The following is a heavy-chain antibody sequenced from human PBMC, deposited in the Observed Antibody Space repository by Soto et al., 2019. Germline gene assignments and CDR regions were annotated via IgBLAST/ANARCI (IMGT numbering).Heavy chain of an antibody. J-gene: IGHJ4*02. D-gene: IGHD3-16*01. CDR3: ARVGFGQIDY. CDR1: NYSISSGYY. CDR2: MYHSGTT. Sequence: PSETLSLTCTVSNYSISSGYYWGWIRQSPGEGLEWIVSMYHSGTTYYNPSLKSRVTISIDTSKNQFSLKLTSVTSADTAVYFCARVGFGQIDYWGQGTLVTVSS. V-gene: IGHV4-38-2*02.